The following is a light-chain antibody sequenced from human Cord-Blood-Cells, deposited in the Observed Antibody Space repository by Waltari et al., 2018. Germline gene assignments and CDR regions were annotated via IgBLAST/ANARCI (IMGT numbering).Light chain of an antibody. V-gene: IGKV1-8*01. CDR1: QGISSY. Sequence: AIRMTQSPSSFSASTGDRVTITCRASQGISSYLAWYQQKPGKAPKLLIYAASTLQSGVPSRFSGSGSGTDFTLTISCLQSEYFATYYCQQYYSYPPITCGQGTRLEIK. J-gene: IGKJ5*01. CDR2: AAS. CDR3: QQYYSYPPIT.